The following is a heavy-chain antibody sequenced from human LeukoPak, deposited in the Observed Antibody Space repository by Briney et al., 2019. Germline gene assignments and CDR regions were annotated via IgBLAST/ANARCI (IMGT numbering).Heavy chain of an antibody. CDR1: GFTFSNYA. D-gene: IGHD3-10*01. CDR2: ISGSGGSA. CDR3: AKFPDYYGSGSYFGY. V-gene: IGHV3-23*01. J-gene: IGHJ4*02. Sequence: QCGGSLRLSCAASGFTFSNYAMSWVRQAPGKGLEWVSDISGSGGSAFYADSLKGRFTISRDNFKNTLYLQMNSLGAEDTAVYYCAKFPDYYGSGSYFGYWGQGTLVTVSS.